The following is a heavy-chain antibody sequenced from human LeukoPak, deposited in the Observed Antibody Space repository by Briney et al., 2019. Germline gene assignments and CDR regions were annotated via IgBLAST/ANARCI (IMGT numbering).Heavy chain of an antibody. CDR1: GYTFTDYY. Sequence: ASVKVSCKASGYTFTDYYMHWVRQAPGQGLEWMGWINPNSGGTKYAQKFQGRVTMTRATSISTAYMELSRPRSDDAAVYYCARAGGSWSNWIDPWGQGTLVTVSS. V-gene: IGHV1-2*02. CDR3: ARAGGSWSNWIDP. J-gene: IGHJ5*02. D-gene: IGHD6-13*01. CDR2: INPNSGGT.